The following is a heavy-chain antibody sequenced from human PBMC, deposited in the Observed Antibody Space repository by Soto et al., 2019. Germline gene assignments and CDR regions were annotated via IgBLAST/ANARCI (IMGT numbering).Heavy chain of an antibody. CDR3: AKDQVELGYCSGGSCLQRNFDY. V-gene: IGHV3-23*01. CDR1: GFTFSSYA. Sequence: GGSLRLSCAASGFTFSSYAMSWVRQAPGKGLEWVSAISGSGGSTYYADSVKGRFTISRDNSKNTLYLQMNSLRAEDTAVYYCAKDQVELGYCSGGSCLQRNFDYWGQGTLVTVSS. D-gene: IGHD2-15*01. CDR2: ISGSGGST. J-gene: IGHJ4*02.